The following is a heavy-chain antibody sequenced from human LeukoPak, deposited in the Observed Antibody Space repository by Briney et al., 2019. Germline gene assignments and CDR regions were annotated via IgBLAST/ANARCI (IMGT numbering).Heavy chain of an antibody. J-gene: IGHJ3*02. CDR3: ATPDSSSPLGI. D-gene: IGHD3-22*01. CDR2: IKQDGSEK. Sequence: GGSLRLSCAASGFTFSRSWMTWVRQAPGKGLEWVANIKQDGSEKYYVDSVKGRFTISRDNAKNSLYLQMNSLRAEDTAVYYCATPDSSSPLGIWGQGTMVTVSS. V-gene: IGHV3-7*01. CDR1: GFTFSRSW.